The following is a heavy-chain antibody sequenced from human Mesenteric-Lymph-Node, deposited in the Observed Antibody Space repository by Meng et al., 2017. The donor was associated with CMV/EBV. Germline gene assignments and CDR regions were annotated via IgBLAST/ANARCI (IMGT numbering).Heavy chain of an antibody. CDR1: GFTFSSYG. CDR2: ISGSGGST. J-gene: IGHJ4*02. D-gene: IGHD1-20*01. V-gene: IGHV3-23*01. CDR3: AKSYNWNYVDY. Sequence: GESLKISCAASGFTFSSYGMHWVRQAPGKGLEWVSAISGSGGSTYYADSVKGRFTISRDNSKNTLYLQMNSLRAEDTAVYYCAKSYNWNYVDYWGQGTLVTVSS.